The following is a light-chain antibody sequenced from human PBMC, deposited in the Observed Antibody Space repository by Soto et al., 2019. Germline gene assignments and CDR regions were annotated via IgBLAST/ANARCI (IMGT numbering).Light chain of an antibody. CDR2: LNSDGSH. CDR1: SGHSSYA. CDR3: QTWVTDSRV. V-gene: IGLV4-69*01. J-gene: IGLJ3*02. Sequence: QLVLTQSPSASASLGASVKLTCTLSSGHSSYAIAWHQQQPEKGPRYLMKLNSDGSHSKGDGITDRFSGSSSGAERYLTISSLQSEDEAAYYCQTWVTDSRVFGGGTKLTVL.